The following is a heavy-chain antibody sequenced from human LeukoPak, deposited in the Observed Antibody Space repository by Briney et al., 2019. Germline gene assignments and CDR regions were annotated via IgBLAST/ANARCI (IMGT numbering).Heavy chain of an antibody. CDR3: ARTYYYDSSASYGMDV. Sequence: ASVKVSCKASGYTFTRYYMHWMRQPPGQGLEWMGIINPSGGSTSYEQKFQGRVTMTRDTSTSTVYMELSSLRSEDTAVYYCARTYYYDSSASYGMDVWGQGTTVTVSS. CDR1: GYTFTRYY. V-gene: IGHV1-46*01. CDR2: INPSGGST. J-gene: IGHJ6*02. D-gene: IGHD3-22*01.